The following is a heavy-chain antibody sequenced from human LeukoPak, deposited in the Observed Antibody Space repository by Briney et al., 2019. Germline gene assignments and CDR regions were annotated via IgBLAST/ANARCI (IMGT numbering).Heavy chain of an antibody. CDR1: GDPVSSGYY. CDR2: IYHSGST. J-gene: IGHJ4*02. CDR3: ARGAIALIDY. D-gene: IGHD2/OR15-2a*01. V-gene: IGHV4-38-2*02. Sequence: SESLSLTCTVSGDPVSSGYYWGWVRQTPGKGLEWIGYIYHSGSTYYNPSLKSRVTISVDRSKNQSSLKLSSVTAADTAVYYCARGAIALIDYWGQGTLVTVSS.